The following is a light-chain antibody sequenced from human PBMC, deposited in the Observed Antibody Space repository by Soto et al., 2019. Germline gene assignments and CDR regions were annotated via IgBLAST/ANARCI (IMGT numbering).Light chain of an antibody. CDR2: EAS. V-gene: IGKV2-30*01. CDR3: MQGTHPPIA. CDR1: PSLVYSDGNTY. J-gene: IGKJ1*01. Sequence: VMTQTQLPLPLTLGPPASTSRRSTPSLVYSDGNTYLTWYQQRPGQAPRRLIYEASNRDSGVPARFSGSGSGTDFTLKISRVEAEDVGVYYCMQGTHPPIAFGQGTKVDIK.